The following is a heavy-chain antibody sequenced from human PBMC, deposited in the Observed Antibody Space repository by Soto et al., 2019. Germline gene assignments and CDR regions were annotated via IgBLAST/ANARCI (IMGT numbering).Heavy chain of an antibody. D-gene: IGHD2-2*01. CDR1: GGSISSYY. V-gene: IGHV4-59*12. J-gene: IGHJ5*02. CDR3: ARGLPAANWFDP. Sequence: SETLSLTCTVSGGSISSYYWSWIRQPPGKGLEWIGYIYYSGGTNYNPSLKSRVTISVDTSKNQFSLRLSSVTAADTAVYYCARGLPAANWFDPWGQGTPVTVSS. CDR2: IYYSGGT.